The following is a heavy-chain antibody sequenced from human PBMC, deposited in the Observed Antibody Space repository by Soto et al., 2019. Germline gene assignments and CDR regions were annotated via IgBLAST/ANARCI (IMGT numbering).Heavy chain of an antibody. CDR1: GYTFTSYG. Sequence: QAQLVQSGVEMKNVGASVKVSCKASGYTFTSYGISWVRQAPGQGLEWMGWISGFNDDTNHAQKCQGRVTVTKDTSTSTAYMELRSLKSDDTAVYYCARSGSYYPARNWFGPWGQGTLVTVSS. V-gene: IGHV1-18*01. J-gene: IGHJ5*02. CDR2: ISGFNDDT. CDR3: ARSGSYYPARNWFGP. D-gene: IGHD3-10*01.